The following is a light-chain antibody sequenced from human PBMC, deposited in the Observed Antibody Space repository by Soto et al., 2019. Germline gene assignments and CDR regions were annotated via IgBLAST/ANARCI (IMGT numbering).Light chain of an antibody. V-gene: IGLV2-8*01. CDR1: SSDGGGYNY. CDR2: EVS. Sequence: QSALTQPPSASGSPGQSVTISCTGTSSDGGGYNYVSWYQQHPGKAPKLMIYEVSKRPSGVPDRFSGSKSGNTASLTVSGLQAEDEADYYCSSYAGSNNLNWLFGGGTKLTVL. CDR3: SSYAGSNNLNWL. J-gene: IGLJ3*02.